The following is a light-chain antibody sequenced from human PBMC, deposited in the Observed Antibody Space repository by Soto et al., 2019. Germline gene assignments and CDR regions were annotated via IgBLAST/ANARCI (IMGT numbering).Light chain of an antibody. CDR3: TSYTSSSTPDV. V-gene: IGLV2-14*01. CDR1: SSDVGGYNF. Sequence: QSVLTQPASVSGSPGQSITISCTGTSSDVGGYNFVPWYQQHPGKAPKLIIYEVSNRPTAVSNRFSGSKSGHTASLTISGLQSEDEADYFCTSYTSSSTPDVFGTGTKVTVL. J-gene: IGLJ1*01. CDR2: EVS.